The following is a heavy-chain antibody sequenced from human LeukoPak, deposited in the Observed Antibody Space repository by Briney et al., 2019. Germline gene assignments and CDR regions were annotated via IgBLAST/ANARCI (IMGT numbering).Heavy chain of an antibody. CDR2: VSASGAI. CDR1: GGSISSYY. J-gene: IGHJ3*02. V-gene: IGHV4-4*07. Sequence: PSETLSLTCTVSGGSISSYYWSWIRQPAGKALEWIGRVSASGAISSNPSLNSRVTMSLDTSKNQFSLKLTSVTAADTAVYFCARAYCGGDCTAGGAFDIWGQGTMVTVSS. CDR3: ARAYCGGDCTAGGAFDI. D-gene: IGHD2-21*01.